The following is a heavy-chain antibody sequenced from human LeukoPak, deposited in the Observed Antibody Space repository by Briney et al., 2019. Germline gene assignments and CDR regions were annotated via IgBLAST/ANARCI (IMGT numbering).Heavy chain of an antibody. V-gene: IGHV1-2*02. CDR3: ARVLGGLVRGVNSGRANY. D-gene: IGHD3-10*01. CDR1: GYTFTGYY. CDR2: INPNSGGT. J-gene: IGHJ4*02. Sequence: ASVKVSCKASGYTFTGYYVHWVRQAPGQGLEWMGWINPNSGGTNYAQKFQGRVTMTRDTSISTAYMELSRLRSDDTAVYYCARVLGGLVRGVNSGRANYWGQGTLVTVSS.